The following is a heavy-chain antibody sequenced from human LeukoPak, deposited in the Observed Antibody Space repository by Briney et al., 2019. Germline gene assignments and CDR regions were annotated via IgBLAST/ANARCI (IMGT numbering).Heavy chain of an antibody. CDR3: ARAEYYYDSSGYYYLIDY. Sequence: SSETLSLTCTVSGGSISSYYWSWIRQPPGKGLEWIGYIYYSGSTNYNPSLKSRVTISVDTSKNQFSLKLSSVTAADTAVYYCARAEYYYDSSGYYYLIDYWGQGTLVTVSS. CDR2: IYYSGST. CDR1: GGSISSYY. D-gene: IGHD3-22*01. J-gene: IGHJ4*02. V-gene: IGHV4-59*01.